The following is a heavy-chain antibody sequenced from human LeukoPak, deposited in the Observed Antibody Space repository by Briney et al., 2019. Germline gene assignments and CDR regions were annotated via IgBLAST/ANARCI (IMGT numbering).Heavy chain of an antibody. CDR3: AREGGVRGMDV. J-gene: IGHJ6*02. D-gene: IGHD3-10*01. V-gene: IGHV3-21*01. Sequence: PGGSLRLSCAASGFTFSSYSMNWVRQAPGKGLEWVSSTSSSSSYIYYADSVKGRFTISRDNAKNSLYLQMSSLRAEDTAVYYCAREGGVRGMDVWGQGTTVTVSS. CDR1: GFTFSSYS. CDR2: TSSSSSYI.